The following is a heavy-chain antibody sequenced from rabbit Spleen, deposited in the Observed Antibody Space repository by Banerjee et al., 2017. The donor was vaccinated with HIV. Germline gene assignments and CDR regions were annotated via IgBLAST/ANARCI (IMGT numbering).Heavy chain of an antibody. CDR2: IAGSSSGFT. CDR1: GFSFSSNA. V-gene: IGHV1S45*01. Sequence: QEQLVESGGGLVQPEGSLTLTCTASGFSFSSNAMCWVRQAPGKGLEWISCIAGSSSGFTYSATWAKGRFTISKTSSTTVTLQMTSLTAADTATYFCARGEHFSVGFSAFAIYLDLWGPGTLVTVS. CDR3: ARGEHFSVGFSAFAIYLDL. D-gene: IGHD6-1*01. J-gene: IGHJ4*01.